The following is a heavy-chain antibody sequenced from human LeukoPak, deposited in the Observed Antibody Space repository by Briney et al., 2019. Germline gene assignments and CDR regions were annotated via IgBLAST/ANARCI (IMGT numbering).Heavy chain of an antibody. V-gene: IGHV1-2*02. Sequence: GASVKVSCKASGYTFIGYYMHWVRQAPGQGLEWMGWINPNSGGTNYAQKFQGRVTMTRDTSISTAYMELSRLRSDDTAVYYCARDADSSGYPHYWGQGTLVTVSS. CDR1: GYTFIGYY. CDR2: INPNSGGT. CDR3: ARDADSSGYPHY. D-gene: IGHD3-22*01. J-gene: IGHJ4*02.